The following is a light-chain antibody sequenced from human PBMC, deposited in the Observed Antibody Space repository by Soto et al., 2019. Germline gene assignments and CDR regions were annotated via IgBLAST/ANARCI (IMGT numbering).Light chain of an antibody. CDR2: GAS. CDR3: QQYNNWPPT. CDR1: QSISSN. J-gene: IGKJ4*01. Sequence: DILMAQSPAARSVSPGERATLSCRASQSISSNLVWYQLKIGQAPRLLIYGASTRATGVPARFSGGGSGTEFTLTISSLQSVDFAVYYCQQYNNWPPTFGGGTKVEIK. V-gene: IGKV3-15*01.